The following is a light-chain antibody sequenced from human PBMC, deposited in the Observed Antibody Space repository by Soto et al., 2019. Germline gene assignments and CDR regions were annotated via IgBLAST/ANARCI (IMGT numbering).Light chain of an antibody. V-gene: IGLV2-14*01. CDR3: SSYASSNTLV. Sequence: QSVLTQPASVSGSPGQSITISCTGTSSDVGGYNFVSWYQQHPGKAPKLMIYDVNYRPSGVSNRFSGSKSGNTASLTISGLQAEDEADYYCSSYASSNTLVFGGGTQLTVL. CDR2: DVN. J-gene: IGLJ2*01. CDR1: SSDVGGYNF.